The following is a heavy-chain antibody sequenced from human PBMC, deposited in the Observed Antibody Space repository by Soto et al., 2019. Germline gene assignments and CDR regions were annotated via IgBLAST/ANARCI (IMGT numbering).Heavy chain of an antibody. CDR2: INSDGSST. J-gene: IGHJ4*02. Sequence: EVQLVESGGALVQPGGSLRLSCAASGFIFSNSWMHWVRQAPGKGLVWVSRINSDGSSTSYADSVKGRFTISRDNAKKTLYLQMNSLRAEDTAVYYCARSGTAMGDYWGQETLVTVSS. CDR1: GFIFSNSW. D-gene: IGHD5-18*01. V-gene: IGHV3-74*01. CDR3: ARSGTAMGDY.